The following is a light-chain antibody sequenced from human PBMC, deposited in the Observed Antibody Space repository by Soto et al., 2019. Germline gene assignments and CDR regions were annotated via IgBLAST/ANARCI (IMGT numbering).Light chain of an antibody. J-gene: IGKJ2*01. CDR3: QKYGYSPPGP. CDR1: QSVSSNY. Sequence: EIVLTQSPGTLSLSPGERATLSCRASQSVSSNYLAWYQHKPGQAPRLLIYGASTRATGIPARFSGSGSGTDFTLTISRLEPEAFAVYYCQKYGYSPPGPFGQGTKLEIK. CDR2: GAS. V-gene: IGKV3-20*01.